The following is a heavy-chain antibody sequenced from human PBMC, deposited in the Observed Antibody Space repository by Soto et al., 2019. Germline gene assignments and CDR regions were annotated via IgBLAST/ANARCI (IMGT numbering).Heavy chain of an antibody. V-gene: IGHV3-74*01. D-gene: IGHD6-13*01. CDR3: AKDSWYFDL. Sequence: PGGSLRLPCEASGFVFTNFWMHWVRNVPGKGLVWFARIVTSRHSTNYAESVKGRFTISRDNAKNTVSPHMNSLRVEDTGVYYCAKDSWYFDLWSQGSQVTVSS. CDR2: IVTSRHST. CDR1: GFVFTNFW. J-gene: IGHJ4*02.